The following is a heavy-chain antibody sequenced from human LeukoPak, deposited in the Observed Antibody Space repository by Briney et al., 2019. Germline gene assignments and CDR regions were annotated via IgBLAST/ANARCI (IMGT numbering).Heavy chain of an antibody. CDR2: ISWNSGSI. CDR1: GFTFDDYA. J-gene: IGHJ6*02. D-gene: IGHD6-13*01. V-gene: IGHV3-9*01. Sequence: PGGSLRLSCAASGFTFDDYAMHWVRQAPGKGLEWVSGISWNSGSIGYADSVKGRFTISRDNAKNSLYLQMNSLRAEDTALYYCARRRDSSSWSGYYYYGMDVWGQGTLVTVSS. CDR3: ARRRDSSSWSGYYYYGMDV.